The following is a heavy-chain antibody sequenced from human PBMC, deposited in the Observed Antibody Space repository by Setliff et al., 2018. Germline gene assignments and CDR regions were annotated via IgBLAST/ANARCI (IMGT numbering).Heavy chain of an antibody. CDR2: XXXXXXXR. CDR3: GRAGKPYAIDV. CDR1: GFTFRIYW. Sequence: GGSLRLSCSASGFTFRIYWMSWVRQVPGXXLXXXXXXXXXXXXRYXXXXVEGRFTVSRDNAMNSLFLQMDSLRVDDTAVYYCGRAGKPYAIDVWGQGTMVTVSS. J-gene: IGHJ3*01. V-gene: IGHV3-7*04.